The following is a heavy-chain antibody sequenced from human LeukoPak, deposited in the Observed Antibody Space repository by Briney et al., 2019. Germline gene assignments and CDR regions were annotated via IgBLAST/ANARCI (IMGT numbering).Heavy chain of an antibody. CDR2: MYPGDSDT. D-gene: IGHD5-24*01. V-gene: IGHV5-51*01. CDR3: VVPVLASSRDENALDI. Sequence: GESLKSSCKGSGYRFATYWIGWVRQMPGKGLEWMGIMYPGDSDTRYSPSFLGHITISVDKSTSTAYLQWGSLKTSDTAMYYCVVPVLASSRDENALDIWGQGTMVTVSS. J-gene: IGHJ3*02. CDR1: GYRFATYW.